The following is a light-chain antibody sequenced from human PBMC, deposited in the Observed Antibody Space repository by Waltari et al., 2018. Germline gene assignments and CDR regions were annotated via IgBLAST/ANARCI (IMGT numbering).Light chain of an antibody. CDR3: QSADSDGTFV. Sequence: SSELTQPPSVSVSPGQTARITCSGKTLPRQPASWYQQKPGQAPVLVMYKGSERPSEIPDRFSGSSSGTTVTLTISGVQQEDEGDYYCQSADSDGTFVFGGGTTVSVL. J-gene: IGLJ1*01. V-gene: IGLV3-25*03. CDR2: KGS. CDR1: TLPRQP.